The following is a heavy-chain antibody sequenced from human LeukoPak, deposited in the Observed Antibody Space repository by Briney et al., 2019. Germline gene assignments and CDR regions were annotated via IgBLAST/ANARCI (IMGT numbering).Heavy chain of an antibody. D-gene: IGHD3-22*01. Sequence: GGSLRLSCAASGFRFSSYNMNWVRQAPGKGLEWVSSITSTSSSRSYVDYADSVKGRFTISRDNAKNSLYLQINSLRDEDTAIYCCARDRTPYSSGYCHLDYWGQGTLVTVSS. J-gene: IGHJ4*02. CDR2: ITSTSSSRSYV. CDR3: ARDRTPYSSGYCHLDY. CDR1: GFRFSSYN. V-gene: IGHV3-21*01.